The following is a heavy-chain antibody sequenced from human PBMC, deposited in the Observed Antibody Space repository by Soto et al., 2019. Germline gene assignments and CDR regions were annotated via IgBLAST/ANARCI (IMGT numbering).Heavy chain of an antibody. J-gene: IGHJ6*02. CDR2: IIPIFGTA. D-gene: IGHD3-16*01. CDR3: ARVMSRGHGMDV. CDR1: GGTFSSYA. Sequence: SVKVSCKATGGTFSSYAISWVRQAPGQGLEWMGGIIPIFGTANYAQKFQGRVTINADESTSTAYMELSSLRSEDTAVYSCARVMSRGHGMDVWGQGTTVTVSS. V-gene: IGHV1-69*13.